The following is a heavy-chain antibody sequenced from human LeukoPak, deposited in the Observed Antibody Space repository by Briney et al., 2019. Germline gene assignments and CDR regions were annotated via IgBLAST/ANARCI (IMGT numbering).Heavy chain of an antibody. Sequence: GESLKISCKGSGYSFANYWIGWVRQMPGKALEWMGIIYPGDSDTRYSPSFQGQVTISADKSISTAYLQWSGLKASDTAMYYCARSYGNSLDYWGQGTLVTVSS. CDR2: IYPGDSDT. CDR3: ARSYGNSLDY. J-gene: IGHJ4*02. V-gene: IGHV5-51*01. D-gene: IGHD4-11*01. CDR1: GYSFANYW.